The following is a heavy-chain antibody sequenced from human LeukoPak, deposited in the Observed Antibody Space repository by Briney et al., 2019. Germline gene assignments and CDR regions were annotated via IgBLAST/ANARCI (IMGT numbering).Heavy chain of an antibody. D-gene: IGHD2-8*02. J-gene: IGHJ4*02. Sequence: PSETLSLTCTVSGGSISSYYWSWIRQPPGKGLEWITYISDIGSINYSPSLKSRVTISLDTSKNQFSLKLSSVTAADTAVYYCAGHHPRNTVDFWGQGTLVTVSS. CDR2: ISDIGSI. CDR1: GGSISSYY. CDR3: AGHHPRNTVDF. V-gene: IGHV4-59*08.